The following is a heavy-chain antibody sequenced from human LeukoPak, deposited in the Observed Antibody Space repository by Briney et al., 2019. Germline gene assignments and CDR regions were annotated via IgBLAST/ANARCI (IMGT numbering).Heavy chain of an antibody. D-gene: IGHD2-2*01. CDR2: VKSKVDGETA. CDR3: TTRGYCSGPGCYSDY. CDR1: GFTFSSYG. V-gene: IGHV3-15*07. J-gene: IGHJ4*02. Sequence: GSLRLSCAASGFTFSSYGMHWVRQAPGKGLEWVGRVKSKVDGETAEYAALVKGRFNISRDDSKKTLYLEMNSLEVEDTAVYYCTTRGYCSGPGCYSDYWGQGTLVTVSS.